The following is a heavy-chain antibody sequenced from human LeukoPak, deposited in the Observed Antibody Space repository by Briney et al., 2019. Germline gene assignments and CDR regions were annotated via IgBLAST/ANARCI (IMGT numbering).Heavy chain of an antibody. V-gene: IGHV4-34*01. Sequence: SETLSLTCTVSGASISGYFWSWIRQPPGKGLEWIGAINHSGSTNYNPSLKSRVSISVDTSKNQFSLKLSSVTAADTAVYYSARGGRAVAGTKEGFHFDYWGQGTLVPVCS. CDR3: ARGGRAVAGTKEGFHFDY. CDR2: INHSGST. D-gene: IGHD6-19*01. J-gene: IGHJ4*02. CDR1: GASISGYF.